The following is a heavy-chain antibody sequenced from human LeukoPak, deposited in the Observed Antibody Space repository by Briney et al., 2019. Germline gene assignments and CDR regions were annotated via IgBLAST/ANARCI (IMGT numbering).Heavy chain of an antibody. J-gene: IGHJ4*02. CDR1: GGTLSNLA. CDR2: INPNSGGT. Sequence: ASVKVSCKASGGTLSNLAISWVRLAPGQGLEWMGWINPNSGGTNYAQKFQGRVTMSVDTSKNQFSLKLSSVTAADTAVYYCARDTYYYDSSGYWADYWGQGTLVTVSS. D-gene: IGHD3-22*01. V-gene: IGHV1-2*02. CDR3: ARDTYYYDSSGYWADY.